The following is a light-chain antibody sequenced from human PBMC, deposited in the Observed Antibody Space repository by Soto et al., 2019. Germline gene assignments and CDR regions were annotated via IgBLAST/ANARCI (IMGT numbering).Light chain of an antibody. CDR1: SSNIGSNY. CDR2: RNN. J-gene: IGLJ3*02. V-gene: IGLV1-47*01. Sequence: QSVLTQPPSASGTPGQRVTISCSGSSSNIGSNYVYWYQQLPGTSPKLLIYRNNQRPSGVPDRFSGSKSGTSASLAISGLRSEDDADYYCAAWDDSLSGGVFGGGTKLTVL. CDR3: AAWDDSLSGGV.